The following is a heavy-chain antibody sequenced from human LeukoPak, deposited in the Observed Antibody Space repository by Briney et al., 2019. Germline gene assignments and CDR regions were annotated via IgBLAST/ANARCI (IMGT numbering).Heavy chain of an antibody. Sequence: GGSLRLSCAASGFSFDTYAMHWVRQAPGQGLEWEALIWHDGSHKFYSNSVRGQFTISRDNSKNTVYLQMNNLRPDDTAVYYCARGIFGSGSYPDFWGQGTLVTVSS. J-gene: IGHJ4*02. V-gene: IGHV3-33*01. D-gene: IGHD3-10*01. CDR3: ARGIFGSGSYPDF. CDR2: IWHDGSHK. CDR1: GFSFDTYA.